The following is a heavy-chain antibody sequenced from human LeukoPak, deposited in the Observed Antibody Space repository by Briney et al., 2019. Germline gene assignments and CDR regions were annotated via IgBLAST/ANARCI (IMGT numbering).Heavy chain of an antibody. CDR1: GYSFRRNG. J-gene: IGHJ4*02. CDR2: ISANSGNT. V-gene: IGHV1-18*01. Sequence: GASVWVSCKSSGYSFRRNGISWVRQAPGQGLEWMAWISANSGNTNYAQNFQGRVTLTTDTSTSTAYMELRSLRSDDTAVYYCARDVNYAFDYWGQGTLVTVSS. D-gene: IGHD3-16*01. CDR3: ARDVNYAFDY.